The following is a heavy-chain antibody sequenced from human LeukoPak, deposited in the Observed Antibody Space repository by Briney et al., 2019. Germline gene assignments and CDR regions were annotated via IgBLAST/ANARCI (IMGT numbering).Heavy chain of an antibody. V-gene: IGHV4-28*01. CDR1: GYSISRSNW. Sequence: EPSDALSPTCDVSGYSISRSNWWGWIRQPPGKGLEWIGYIYHSRSTYYNPSLRSRVTMSQDTSKNQFSLKLSSVTAVDTAVYYCARTLIFDNRHRGAFDIWGQGTMVTVSS. CDR2: IYHSRST. CDR3: ARTLIFDNRHRGAFDI. J-gene: IGHJ3*02. D-gene: IGHD3-22*01.